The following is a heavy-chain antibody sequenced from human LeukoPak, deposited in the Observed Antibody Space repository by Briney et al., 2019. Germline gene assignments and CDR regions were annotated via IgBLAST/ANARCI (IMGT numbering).Heavy chain of an antibody. Sequence: GGSLRLSCVASALTFTNAYTSWVRQAPGKGLGWLGRVNTNADGGTTNSAAPLEGRISISRDDSTSTVYLQITGMKVDDSGVFYCTTAFPDCTSALCTGSWGQGTLVTVSS. CDR2: VNTNADGGTT. CDR3: TTAFPDCTSALCTGS. D-gene: IGHD2-8*02. V-gene: IGHV3-15*01. CDR1: ALTFTNAY. J-gene: IGHJ5*02.